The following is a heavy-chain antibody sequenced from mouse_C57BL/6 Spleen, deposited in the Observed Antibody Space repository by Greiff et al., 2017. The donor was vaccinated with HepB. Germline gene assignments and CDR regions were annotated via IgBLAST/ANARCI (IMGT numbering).Heavy chain of an antibody. CDR3: ARDRTGTGFDY. J-gene: IGHJ2*01. CDR1: GFTFSDYY. V-gene: IGHV5-16*01. Sequence: EVQLQESEGGLVQPGSSMKLSCTASGFTFSDYYMAWVRQVPEKGLEWVANINYDGSSTYYLDSLKSRFIISRDNAKNILYLQMSSLKSEDTATYYCARDRTGTGFDYWGQGTTLTVSS. D-gene: IGHD4-1*01. CDR2: INYDGSST.